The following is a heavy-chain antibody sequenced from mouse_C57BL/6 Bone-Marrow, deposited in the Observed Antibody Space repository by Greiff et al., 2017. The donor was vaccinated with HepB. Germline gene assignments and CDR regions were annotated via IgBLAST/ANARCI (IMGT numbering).Heavy chain of an antibody. CDR3: ARDYYYGSSYVWFAY. CDR1: GYTFTSYG. CDR2: IYPRSGNT. J-gene: IGHJ3*01. V-gene: IGHV1-81*01. D-gene: IGHD1-1*01. Sequence: VQLQQSGAELARPGASVKLSCKASGYTFTSYGISWVKQRTGQGLEWIGEIYPRSGNTYYNEKVKGKATLTADKSSSTAYMELRSLTSEDSAVYFCARDYYYGSSYVWFAYWGQGTLVTVSA.